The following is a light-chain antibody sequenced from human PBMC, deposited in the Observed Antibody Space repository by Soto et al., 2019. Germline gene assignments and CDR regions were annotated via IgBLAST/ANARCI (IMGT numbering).Light chain of an antibody. CDR3: SSYTSSSTLV. CDR2: EVN. J-gene: IGLJ2*01. CDR1: SSDVGAYNY. Sequence: QSVLTQPASVSGSPGQSITIFCTGTSSDVGAYNYVSWYQQHPGKAPKLMIFEVNNRPSGVSNRFSGSKSGNTASLAISGLQAEDEADYYCSSYTSSSTLVFGGGTKVTVL. V-gene: IGLV2-14*01.